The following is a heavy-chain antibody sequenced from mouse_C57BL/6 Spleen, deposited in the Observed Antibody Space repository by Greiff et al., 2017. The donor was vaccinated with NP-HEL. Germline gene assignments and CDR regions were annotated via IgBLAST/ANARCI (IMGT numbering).Heavy chain of an antibody. CDR1: GYTFTSYW. V-gene: IGHV1-59*01. Sequence: QVQLKQPGAELVRPGTSVKLSCKASGYTFTSYWMHWVKQRPGQGLEWIGVIDPSDSYTNYNQKFKGKATLTVDTSSSTAYMQLSSLTSEDSAVYYCARSESNYVWFAYWGQGTLVTVSA. CDR3: ARSESNYVWFAY. J-gene: IGHJ3*01. CDR2: IDPSDSYT. D-gene: IGHD2-5*01.